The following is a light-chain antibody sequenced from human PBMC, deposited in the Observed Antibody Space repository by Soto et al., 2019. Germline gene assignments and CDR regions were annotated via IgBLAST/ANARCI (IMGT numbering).Light chain of an antibody. CDR2: EVS. CDR1: SSDVGGYNY. Sequence: QSVLTQPPSASGSPGQSVPISCTGTSSDVGGYNYVSWYQQHPGKAPKLMIYEVSKRPSGVPARFSGSKSGNTASLTVSGLQAEDEADYYCTSYAGSNNFFYVFGTGTKVTVL. J-gene: IGLJ1*01. CDR3: TSYAGSNNFFYV. V-gene: IGLV2-8*01.